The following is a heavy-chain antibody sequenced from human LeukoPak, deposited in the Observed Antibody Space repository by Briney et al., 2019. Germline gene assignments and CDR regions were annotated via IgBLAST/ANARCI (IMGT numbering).Heavy chain of an antibody. CDR3: AGEMSQARHIGDY. Sequence: GASVKVSCKASGYTFTTYYMHWVRQAPGQGLEWMGIINPSGGSTSYAQKFQGRVTMTRDKSTSTVYMELSSLRSEDTALYYCAGEMSQARHIGDYWGQGTLVTVSS. J-gene: IGHJ4*02. CDR1: GYTFTTYY. CDR2: INPSGGST. D-gene: IGHD6-6*01. V-gene: IGHV1-46*03.